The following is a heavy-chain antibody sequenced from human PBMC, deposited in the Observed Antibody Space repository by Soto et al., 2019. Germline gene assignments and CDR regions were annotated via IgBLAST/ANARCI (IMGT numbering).Heavy chain of an antibody. V-gene: IGHV3-23*01. CDR3: AKVLVLPSHFCSSYRHVVYFVY. J-gene: IGHJ4*02. CDR2: ISGSGVST. CDR1: GLSFNDYA. Sequence: PGGSLRLSCAASGLSFNDYAMSWVRQAPGKGLEWVSAISGSGVSTYYADSVKGRFTISRDNSKNTLYLQMNSLRAEDTAVYYCAKVLVLPSHFCSSYRHVVYFVYWGQGTLVTV. D-gene: IGHD3-3*02.